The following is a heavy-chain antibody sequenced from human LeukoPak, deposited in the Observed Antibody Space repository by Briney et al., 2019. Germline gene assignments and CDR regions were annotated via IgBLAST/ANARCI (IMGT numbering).Heavy chain of an antibody. D-gene: IGHD3-3*01. V-gene: IGHV4-34*01. CDR3: ARQYYDFWSGLGYYYMDV. J-gene: IGHJ6*03. CDR2: INHSGST. Sequence: SETLSLTCAVYGGSFSGYYWSWIRQPPGKGLEWIGEINHSGSTNYNPSLKSRVTISVDTSKNQFSLKLSSVTAADTAVYYCARQYYDFWSGLGYYYMDVWGKGTTVTVSS. CDR1: GGSFSGYY.